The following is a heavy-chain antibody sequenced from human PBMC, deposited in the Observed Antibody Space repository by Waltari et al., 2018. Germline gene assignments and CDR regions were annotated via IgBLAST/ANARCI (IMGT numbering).Heavy chain of an antibody. D-gene: IGHD3-3*01. CDR2: INHSGST. V-gene: IGHV4-34*01. J-gene: IGHJ5*02. Sequence: QVQLQQWGAGLLKPSETLSLTCAVYGGSFSGYYWSWIRQPPGKGLEWIGEINHSGSTNYNPSLKSRVTISVDTSKNQFSLKLSSVTAADTAVYYCARGLLITIPRRWFDPWGQGTLVTVSS. CDR3: ARGLLITIPRRWFDP. CDR1: GGSFSGYY.